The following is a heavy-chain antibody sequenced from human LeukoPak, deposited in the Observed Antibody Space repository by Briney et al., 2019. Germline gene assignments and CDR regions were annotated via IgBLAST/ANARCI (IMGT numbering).Heavy chain of an antibody. J-gene: IGHJ4*02. V-gene: IGHV4-4*07. CDR1: GGSISSYY. Sequence: SETLSLTCTVSGGSISSYYWSWIRQPAGKGLEWIGRIYTSGSSNSNPSLKSRVTMSADTSKNQFSLKLSSVTAADTAVYYCARDISVAGSFLLFDYWGQGTLVTVSS. D-gene: IGHD6-19*01. CDR3: ARDISVAGSFLLFDY. CDR2: IYTSGSS.